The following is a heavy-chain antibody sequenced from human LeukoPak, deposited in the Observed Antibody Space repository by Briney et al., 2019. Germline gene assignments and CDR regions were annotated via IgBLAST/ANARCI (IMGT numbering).Heavy chain of an antibody. D-gene: IGHD3-22*01. V-gene: IGHV3-7*03. J-gene: IGHJ3*02. CDR2: IKHDGSEK. CDR3: ARETPYYYDSSDAFDI. CDR1: GFTFNYAW. Sequence: SGGSLRLSCAASGFTFNYAWMSWVRQVPGKGLEWVASIKHDGSEKYYVDSVKGRFTISRDNAKKSLYLQMNSLRAEDTAVYYCARETPYYYDSSDAFDIWGQGTMVTVSS.